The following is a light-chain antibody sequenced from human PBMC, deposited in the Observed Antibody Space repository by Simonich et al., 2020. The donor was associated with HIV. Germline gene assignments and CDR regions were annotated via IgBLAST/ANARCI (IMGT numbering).Light chain of an antibody. Sequence: EIVLTQSPGTLSLSPGERATLSCRASQSVSTNYLAWYQQKPGQAPRLLIHGASSRATGIPDRFSGSGSGTDFTLTISRLGPEDFAVYCCQQYGSSPYTFGQGTKLEIK. J-gene: IGKJ2*01. CDR2: GAS. V-gene: IGKV3-20*01. CDR3: QQYGSSPYT. CDR1: QSVSTNY.